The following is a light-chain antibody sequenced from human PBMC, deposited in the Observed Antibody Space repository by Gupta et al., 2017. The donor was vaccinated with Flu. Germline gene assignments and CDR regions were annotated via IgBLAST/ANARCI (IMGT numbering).Light chain of an antibody. CDR1: ADISNY. V-gene: IGKV1-33*01. Sequence: PSPLSASVGDRVTITCQASADISNYLNWYQQKPGKAPKLLIYDASNLETGVPSRLSGSGSGTDFTFTISSLKPEDIATYYCQQYDNPPPTFGQGTRLEIK. CDR3: QQYDNPPPT. J-gene: IGKJ5*01. CDR2: DAS.